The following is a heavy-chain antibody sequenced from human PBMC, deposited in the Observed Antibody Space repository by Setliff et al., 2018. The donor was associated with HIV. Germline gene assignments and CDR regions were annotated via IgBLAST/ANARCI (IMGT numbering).Heavy chain of an antibody. CDR2: IYNSGST. CDR3: ARETNAAGSLTAYWYFDL. D-gene: IGHD3-10*01. Sequence: PSETLSLTCTVSGGSISSGDYYWTWIRQPPGKGLEWIGYIYNSGSTYYEPSLRGRVTISIDTCKNQFSLKLNSVTAADTAVYYCARETNAAGSLTAYWYFDLWGRGTLVTVSS. V-gene: IGHV4-30-4*08. CDR1: GGSISSGDYY. J-gene: IGHJ2*01.